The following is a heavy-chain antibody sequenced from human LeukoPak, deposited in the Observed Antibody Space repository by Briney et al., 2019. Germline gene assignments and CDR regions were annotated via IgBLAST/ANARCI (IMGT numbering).Heavy chain of an antibody. CDR2: ISSSGST. V-gene: IGHV4-61*02. CDR3: ARLPRGYGNYHNFDC. CDR1: GDSISSGDYY. Sequence: PSETLSLTCTVSGDSISSGDYYWSWIRQPAGKGLEWIGRISSSGSTNYNPSLKSRVTISVDTSKNQFSLKLSSVTAADTAVYYCARLPRGYGNYHNFDCWGQGTLVTVSS. J-gene: IGHJ4*02. D-gene: IGHD3-22*01.